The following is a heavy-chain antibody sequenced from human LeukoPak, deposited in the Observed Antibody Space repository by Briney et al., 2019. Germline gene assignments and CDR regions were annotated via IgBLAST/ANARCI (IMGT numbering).Heavy chain of an antibody. Sequence: SVKVSCKASGGTFSSYAISWVRQAPGQGLEWMGGIIPIFGTANYAQKFQGRVTITADESTSTAYMELSSLRSEDTAVYYCASHLLAYCGGDCYRFDYWGQGTLVTVSS. D-gene: IGHD2-21*01. J-gene: IGHJ4*02. CDR3: ASHLLAYCGGDCYRFDY. CDR1: GGTFSSYA. CDR2: IIPIFGTA. V-gene: IGHV1-69*01.